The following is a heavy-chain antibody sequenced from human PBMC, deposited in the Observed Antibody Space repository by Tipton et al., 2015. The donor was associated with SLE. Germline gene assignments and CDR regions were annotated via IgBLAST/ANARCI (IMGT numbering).Heavy chain of an antibody. J-gene: IGHJ4*02. CDR2: ISYSEDT. V-gene: IGHV4-59*01. CDR1: GGSISGYY. D-gene: IGHD3-16*01. CDR3: ARDLGRLYFDY. Sequence: TLSLTCTVSGGSISGYYWSWIRQPPGKGLEWIAYISYSEDTKYNPSLKSRVTISVDTSKNQFSLKLSSVTAADTAVYYCARDLGRLYFDYWGQGTLVTVSS.